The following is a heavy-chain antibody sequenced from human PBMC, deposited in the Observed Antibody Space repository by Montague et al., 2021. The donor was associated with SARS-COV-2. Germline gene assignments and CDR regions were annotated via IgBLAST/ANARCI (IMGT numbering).Heavy chain of an antibody. CDR3: ARNTEWLLCEDYYYGMDV. J-gene: IGHJ6*02. V-gene: IGHV4-34*01. CDR1: GGSFSGYY. Sequence: SETLSLTCAVYGGSFSGYYWSWIRQPPGKGLEWIGEVNHSGSTNYNPSLKSRVTISVDTSKNQFSLKLSSVTAADTAVYYCARNTEWLLCEDYYYGMDVWGQGTTVTVSS. CDR2: VNHSGST. D-gene: IGHD5-12*01.